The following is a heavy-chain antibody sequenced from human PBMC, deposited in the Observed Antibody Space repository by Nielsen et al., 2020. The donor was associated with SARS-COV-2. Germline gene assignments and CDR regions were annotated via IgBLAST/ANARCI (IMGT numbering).Heavy chain of an antibody. J-gene: IGHJ6*03. Sequence: VRQAPGKGLEWVANIKQDGSEKYYVDSVKGRFTISRDNAKNSLYLQMNSLRAEDTAVYYCASLSGSVAAGTRYYYYYMDVWGKGTTVTVSS. CDR2: IKQDGSEK. CDR3: ASLSGSVAAGTRYYYYYMDV. V-gene: IGHV3-7*03. D-gene: IGHD6-13*01.